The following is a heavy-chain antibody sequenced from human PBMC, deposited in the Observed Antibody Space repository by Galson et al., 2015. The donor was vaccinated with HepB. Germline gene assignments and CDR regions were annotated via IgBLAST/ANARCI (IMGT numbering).Heavy chain of an antibody. J-gene: IGHJ4*02. CDR2: IYYSGST. CDR1: GGSISSSSYY. CDR3: ARTTKTGVRGYSGYDFDY. D-gene: IGHD5-12*01. Sequence: ETLSLTCTVSGGSISSSSYYWGWIRQPPGKGLEWIGSIYYSGSTYYNPSLKSRVTISVDTSKNQFSLKLSSVTAADTAVYYCARTTKTGVRGYSGYDFDYWGQGTLVTVSS. V-gene: IGHV4-39*01.